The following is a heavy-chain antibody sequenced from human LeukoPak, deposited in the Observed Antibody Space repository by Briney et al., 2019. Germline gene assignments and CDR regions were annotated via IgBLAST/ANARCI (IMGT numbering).Heavy chain of an antibody. CDR1: GYTFTGYY. D-gene: IGHD2-2*01. CDR2: INPNSGGT. Sequence: ASVKVSCKASGYTFTGYYMHWVRQAPGQGLEWMGWINPNSGGTNYAQKFQGRVTMTRDTSISTAYMELSRLRSDDTAVYYCAGASLGYCSSNSCFGPMGGFDIWGQGTMVTVSS. V-gene: IGHV1-2*02. CDR3: AGASLGYCSSNSCFGPMGGFDI. J-gene: IGHJ3*02.